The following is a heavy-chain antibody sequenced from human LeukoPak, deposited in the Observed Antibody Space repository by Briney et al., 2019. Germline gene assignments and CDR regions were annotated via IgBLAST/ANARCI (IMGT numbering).Heavy chain of an antibody. J-gene: IGHJ4*02. V-gene: IGHV3-30*18. CDR1: GFTFSSYG. Sequence: GGSLRLSCAASGFTFSSYGMHWVRQAPGKGLEWVAVISYDGSNKYYADSVEGRFTISRDNSKNTLYLQMISLRAEDTAVYYCAKDFGLAVAGTSNFDYWGQGTLVTVSS. CDR2: ISYDGSNK. CDR3: AKDFGLAVAGTSNFDY. D-gene: IGHD6-19*01.